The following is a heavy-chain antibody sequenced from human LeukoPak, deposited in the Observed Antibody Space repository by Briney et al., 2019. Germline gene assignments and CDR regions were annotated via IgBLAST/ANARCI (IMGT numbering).Heavy chain of an antibody. CDR2: ISSGSSFI. D-gene: IGHD3-22*01. CDR3: ARESRGYFY. CDR1: GFTFSTYS. J-gene: IGHJ4*02. Sequence: GGSLRLSCAASGFTFSTYSMNWVRQAPGKGLEWVSSISSGSSFIYYADSVKGRFTISRDNAKNSLFLQMNSLRPEDTAVYYCARESRGYFYWGQGTLVTVSS. V-gene: IGHV3-21*01.